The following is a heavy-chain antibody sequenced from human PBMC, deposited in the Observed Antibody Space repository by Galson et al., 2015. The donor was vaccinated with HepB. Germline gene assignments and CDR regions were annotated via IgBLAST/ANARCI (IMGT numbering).Heavy chain of an antibody. D-gene: IGHD3-22*01. CDR2: INSDGSST. V-gene: IGHV3-74*01. Sequence: SLRLSCAASGFTFSSYWMHWVRQAPGKGLVWVSRINSDGSSTSYADSVKGRFTISRDNAKNTLYLQMNSLRAEDTAVYYCARADSSGYLFDYWGQGTLVTVSS. J-gene: IGHJ4*02. CDR1: GFTFSSYW. CDR3: ARADSSGYLFDY.